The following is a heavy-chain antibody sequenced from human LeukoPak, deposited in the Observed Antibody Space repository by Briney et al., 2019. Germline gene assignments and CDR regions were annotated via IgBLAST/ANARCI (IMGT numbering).Heavy chain of an antibody. J-gene: IGHJ4*02. CDR1: GFIASSNY. CDR3: ATGGRSGVALEQ. V-gene: IGHV3-53*01. D-gene: IGHD3-3*01. CDR2: IYSGGST. Sequence: PGGSLRLSCVVSGFIASSNYMSWVRQAPGKGLEWISLIYSGGSTYYADSVMGRFTISRDSSKTTLFLQMSSLRAEDTAVYYCATGGRSGVALEQWGQGTLVTVSS.